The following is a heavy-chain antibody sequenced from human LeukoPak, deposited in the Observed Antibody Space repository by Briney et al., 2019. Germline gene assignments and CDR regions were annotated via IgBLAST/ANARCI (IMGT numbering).Heavy chain of an antibody. D-gene: IGHD3-3*01. CDR2: INHSGST. J-gene: IGHJ5*02. CDR3: ARGSRITIFGVVKSWFDP. CDR1: GGSFSGYY. Sequence: PSETLSLTCAVYGGSFSGYYWSGIRQPPRKGLEWIGEINHSGSTNYSPSLKSRVTISVDTSKNQFSLKLSSVAAADTAVYYCARGSRITIFGVVKSWFDPWGQGTLVTVSS. V-gene: IGHV4-34*01.